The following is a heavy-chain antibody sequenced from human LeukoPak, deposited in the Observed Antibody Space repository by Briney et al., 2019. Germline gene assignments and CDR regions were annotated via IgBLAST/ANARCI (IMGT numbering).Heavy chain of an antibody. CDR2: ISGSGAST. CDR1: GFTFSSHA. Sequence: GGSLRLSFAASGFTFSSHAMSWVRQAPGKGLEWVSTISGSGASTYYADSVKGRFTISRDNSKNTLYLQMNSLRAEDTAVYYCAKQPGSVVDSSGSLSRHWGQGTLVTVSS. CDR3: AKQPGSVVDSSGSLSRH. D-gene: IGHD3-22*01. J-gene: IGHJ4*02. V-gene: IGHV3-23*01.